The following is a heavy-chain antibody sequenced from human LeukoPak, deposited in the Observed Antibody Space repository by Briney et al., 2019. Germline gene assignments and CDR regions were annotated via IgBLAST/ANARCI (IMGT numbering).Heavy chain of an antibody. CDR2: IIPIFGTA. V-gene: IGHV1-69*06. CDR3: ARDKAGSMWELSLGLAFDI. Sequence: SVKVSCKASGGIFSSYAISWVRQAPGQGLEWMGGIIPIFGTANYAQKFQGRVTITADKSTSTAYMERSSLRSEDTAVYYCARDKAGSMWELSLGLAFDIGGQGWMVTVS. J-gene: IGHJ3*02. D-gene: IGHD1-26*01. CDR1: GGIFSSYA.